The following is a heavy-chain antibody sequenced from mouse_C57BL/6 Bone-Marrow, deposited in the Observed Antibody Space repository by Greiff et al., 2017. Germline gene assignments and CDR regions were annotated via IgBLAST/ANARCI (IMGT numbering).Heavy chain of an antibody. J-gene: IGHJ1*03. CDR2: IDPENGDT. CDR3: TTPYCYGGYFDV. Sequence: EVQLQQSGAELVRPGASVKLSCTASGFNIKDDYMHWVKQRPEQGLEWIGWIDPENGDTEYASKFQGKATITADTSSNTAYLQLSSLTSEDTAVYYCTTPYCYGGYFDVWGTGTTVTVSS. D-gene: IGHD1-1*01. V-gene: IGHV14-4*01. CDR1: GFNIKDDY.